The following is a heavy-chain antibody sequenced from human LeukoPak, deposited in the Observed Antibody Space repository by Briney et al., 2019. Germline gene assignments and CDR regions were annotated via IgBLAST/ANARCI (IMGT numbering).Heavy chain of an antibody. CDR3: ARGASALREQLAGSPDY. CDR2: ISAYNGNT. Sequence: ASVKVSCKASGYTFTSYGISWVRQAPGQGLEWMGWISAYNGNTNYAQKLQGRVTMTTDTSTSTAYMELRSLRSDDTAVYYCARGASALREQLAGSPDYWGQGTLVTVSS. D-gene: IGHD6-13*01. CDR1: GYTFTSYG. J-gene: IGHJ4*02. V-gene: IGHV1-18*01.